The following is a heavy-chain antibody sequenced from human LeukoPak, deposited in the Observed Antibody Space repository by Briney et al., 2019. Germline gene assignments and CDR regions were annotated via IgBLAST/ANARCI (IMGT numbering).Heavy chain of an antibody. CDR3: ARATKGADWYFDP. Sequence: ASVKASCKASGYTFTDYYFHWLRQAPGQGLEWMGWIIPNSGGTNYAQKFQGRVTMTRDTSISTAYMELSSLTSDDTAVYYCARATKGADWYFDPWGRGTLVTVSS. CDR1: GYTFTDYY. D-gene: IGHD1-26*01. V-gene: IGHV1-2*02. J-gene: IGHJ2*01. CDR2: IIPNSGGT.